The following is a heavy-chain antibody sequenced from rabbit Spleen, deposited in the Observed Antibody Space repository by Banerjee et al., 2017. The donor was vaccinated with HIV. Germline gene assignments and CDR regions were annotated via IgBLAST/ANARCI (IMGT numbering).Heavy chain of an antibody. CDR3: VREVAAKFGL. J-gene: IGHJ4*01. D-gene: IGHD4-1*01. CDR2: IDPVFGIT. Sequence: QEQVIESGGGLVQPGGSLKLSCKASVFDFSSYGVSWVRQAPGKGLEWIGYIDPVFGITYYANWVNGRFSISSHNAQNTLFLQLNSLTAADTATYFCVREVAAKFGLWGPGTLVTVS. CDR1: VFDFSSYG. V-gene: IGHV1S47*01.